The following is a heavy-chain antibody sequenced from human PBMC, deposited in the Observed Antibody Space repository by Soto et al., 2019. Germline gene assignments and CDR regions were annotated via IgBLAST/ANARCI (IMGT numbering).Heavy chain of an antibody. CDR2: INHSGST. CDR3: ARGRIVVVPVRLYYFDY. CDR1: GGSFSGYY. D-gene: IGHD2-2*01. J-gene: IGHJ4*02. V-gene: IGHV4-34*01. Sequence: SETLSLTCAVYGGSFSGYYWSWIRQPPGKGLEWIGEINHSGSTNYNPSLKSRVTISVDTSKNQFSLKLSSVTAADTAVYYCARGRIVVVPVRLYYFDYWGQGTLVTVSS.